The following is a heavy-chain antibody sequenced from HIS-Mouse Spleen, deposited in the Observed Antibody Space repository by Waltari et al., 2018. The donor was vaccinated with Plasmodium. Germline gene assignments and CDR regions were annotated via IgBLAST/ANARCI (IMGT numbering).Heavy chain of an antibody. D-gene: IGHD3-22*01. Sequence: QVQLVPSGAEVKKPGASVKVSCKASGYTFTGDSIPWVRQAPGQGLEWMGWINPNSGGTNYAQKFQGRVTMTRDTSISTAYMELSRLRSDDTAVYYCARRSSNNHYYHSNPDWFDPWGQGTLVTVSS. CDR2: INPNSGGT. CDR1: GYTFTGDS. J-gene: IGHJ5*02. V-gene: IGHV1-2*02. CDR3: ARRSSNNHYYHSNPDWFDP.